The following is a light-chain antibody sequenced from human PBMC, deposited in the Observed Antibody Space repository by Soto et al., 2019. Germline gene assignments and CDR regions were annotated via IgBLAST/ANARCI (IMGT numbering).Light chain of an antibody. Sequence: DIVLTQSPLSLPVTPGEPASLSCRSSQSLLHTNGYNYLDWFLQKPGQSPQLLISLGSNRASGVPDRFSGNGSGTDFTLKISRVEAEDVGVYYCMQALQTVTFGGGTKVEIK. CDR3: MQALQTVT. V-gene: IGKV2-28*01. CDR1: QSLLHTNGYNY. CDR2: LGS. J-gene: IGKJ4*01.